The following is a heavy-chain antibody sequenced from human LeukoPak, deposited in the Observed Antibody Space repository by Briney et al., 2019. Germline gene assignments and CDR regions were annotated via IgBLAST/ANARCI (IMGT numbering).Heavy chain of an antibody. V-gene: IGHV4-59*01. CDR2: IYYSRST. CDR3: ARGSAYYYDSSGYPTFDY. CDR1: GGSISSYY. Sequence: SETLSLTXTVSGGSISSYYWSWIRQPPGKGLEWIGYIYYSRSTNYNTSLKSRVTISVDTSKNQFSLKLSSVTAADTAVYYCARGSAYYYDSSGYPTFDYWGQGTLVTVSS. D-gene: IGHD3-22*01. J-gene: IGHJ4*02.